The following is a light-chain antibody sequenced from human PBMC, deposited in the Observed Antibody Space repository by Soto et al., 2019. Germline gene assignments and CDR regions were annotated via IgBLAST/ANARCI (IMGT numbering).Light chain of an antibody. V-gene: IGLV2-14*01. Sequence: QSALTQPASVSGSPGQSITISCTGTSSDVGLYDYVSWYQQHPGKAPQLMIYAVSNRPSGVSNRFSASKSGNTASLFISGPQAEDEADYYCSSYTSDSSYVFGSGTKVTV. CDR1: SSDVGLYDY. CDR3: SSYTSDSSYV. CDR2: AVS. J-gene: IGLJ1*01.